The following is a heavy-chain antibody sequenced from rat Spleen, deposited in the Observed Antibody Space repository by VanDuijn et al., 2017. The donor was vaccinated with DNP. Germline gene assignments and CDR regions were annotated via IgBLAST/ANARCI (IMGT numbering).Heavy chain of an antibody. CDR1: GFTFSDYY. J-gene: IGHJ2*01. Sequence: EVQLVETGGNLVQPGRSLKLSCAASGFTFSDYYMAWVRQAPTKGLEWVASINYDGGSTYYGDSVKGRFTISRANVKSTLYLQMNSLRSEDMATYYCVRWFNSGYYFDYWGQGVMVTVSS. CDR3: VRWFNSGYYFDY. CDR2: INYDGGST. D-gene: IGHD4-3*01. V-gene: IGHV5-22*01.